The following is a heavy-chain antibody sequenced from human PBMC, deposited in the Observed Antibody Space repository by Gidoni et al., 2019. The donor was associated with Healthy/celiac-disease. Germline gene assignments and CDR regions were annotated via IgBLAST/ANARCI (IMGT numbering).Heavy chain of an antibody. J-gene: IGHJ4*02. CDR1: GGSISSGSYY. V-gene: IGHV4-61*02. Sequence: QVQLQESGPGLVKPSQTLSPTCTVSGGSISSGSYYWSWIRQPAGKGLEWSGRIYTSGSTNYNPSLKSRVTISVDTSKNQFSLKLSSVTAADTAVYYCARVRDDYFDYWGQGTLVTVSS. CDR2: IYTSGST. CDR3: ARVRDDYFDY.